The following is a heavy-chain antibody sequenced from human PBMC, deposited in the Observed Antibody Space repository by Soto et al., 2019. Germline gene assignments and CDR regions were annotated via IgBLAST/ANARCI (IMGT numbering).Heavy chain of an antibody. CDR2: ISYDGSNK. CDR3: AKGGRITMIVALDY. D-gene: IGHD3-22*01. CDR1: GFTFSSYG. Sequence: QVQLVESGGGVVQPGRSLRLSCAASGFTFSSYGMHWVRQAPGKGLEWVAVISYDGSNKYYADSVKGRFTISRDNSKNTLYLQMNSLRAEDMAVYYCAKGGRITMIVALDYWGQGTLVTVSS. V-gene: IGHV3-30*18. J-gene: IGHJ4*02.